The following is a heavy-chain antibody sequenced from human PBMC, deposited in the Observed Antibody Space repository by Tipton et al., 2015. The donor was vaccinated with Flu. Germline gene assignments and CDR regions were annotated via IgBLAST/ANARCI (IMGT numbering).Heavy chain of an antibody. CDR2: IYSSGNT. J-gene: IGHJ3*02. Sequence: TLSLTCTVSGGSISIYYWSWIRQPAGKGLEWIGRIYSSGNTNYNPSLKSRVTMSVDTSKNQFSLRLSSVTAADTAVYYCARWTSALGAFDIWGRGTMVTVSS. D-gene: IGHD3-16*01. CDR3: ARWTSALGAFDI. V-gene: IGHV4-4*07. CDR1: GGSISIYY.